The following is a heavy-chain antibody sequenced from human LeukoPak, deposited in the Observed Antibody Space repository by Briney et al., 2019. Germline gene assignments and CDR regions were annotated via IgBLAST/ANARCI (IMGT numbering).Heavy chain of an antibody. CDR3: AKDVGSSITARRAFDY. CDR1: GFTFSSNA. Sequence: GGSLRLSCAASGFTFSSNAMSWVRQAPGKGLEWVSSISGSGASTYYADSVKGRFTIYRDNSKNTLYLQMNSLRAEDTAIYYCAKDVGSSITARRAFDYWGQGIPGHRLL. V-gene: IGHV3-23*01. CDR2: ISGSGAST. D-gene: IGHD6-6*01. J-gene: IGHJ4*02.